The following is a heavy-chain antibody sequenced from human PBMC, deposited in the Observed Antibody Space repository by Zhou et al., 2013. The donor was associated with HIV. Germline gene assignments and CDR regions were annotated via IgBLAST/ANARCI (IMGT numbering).Heavy chain of an antibody. J-gene: IGHJ4*02. Sequence: QVQLVQSGAEVRKPGSSVKVSCKASGGTFRTYAINWVRQAPGQGLEWMGRIIPIVEIANYAQKFQGRVTITADKSTSTAYMELSSLRSEDTAVYYCARDLDSYGYGESDYWGQGTLVTVSS. CDR2: IIPIVEIA. V-gene: IGHV1-69*04. CDR1: GGTFRTYA. D-gene: IGHD5-18*01. CDR3: ARDLDSYGYGESDY.